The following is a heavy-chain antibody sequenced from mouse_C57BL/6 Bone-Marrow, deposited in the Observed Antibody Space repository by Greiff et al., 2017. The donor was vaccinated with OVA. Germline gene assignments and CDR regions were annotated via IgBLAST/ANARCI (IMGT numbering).Heavy chain of an antibody. Sequence: QVQLQQPGAELVKPGASVKLSCKASGYTFTSYWMQWVKQRPGQGLEWIGEIDPSDSYTNYNQKFKGKATLTVDTSSSTAYMELNSLTSEDSAVYYCARYYGSSYVDYWGQGTTLTVSS. CDR1: GYTFTSYW. CDR3: ARYYGSSYVDY. CDR2: IDPSDSYT. D-gene: IGHD1-1*01. J-gene: IGHJ2*01. V-gene: IGHV1-50*01.